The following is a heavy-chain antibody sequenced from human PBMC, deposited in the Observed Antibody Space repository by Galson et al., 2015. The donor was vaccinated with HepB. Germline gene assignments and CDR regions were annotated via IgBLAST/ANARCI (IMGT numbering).Heavy chain of an antibody. J-gene: IGHJ4*02. V-gene: IGHV1-18*01. CDR2: ISAYTGNT. D-gene: IGHD2-2*02. Sequence: SVKVSCKASGFSFTSYYGITWVRQAPGQGLEWMGWISAYTGNTNYAQNVQGRVTMTTDTSTSTAYMELTSLRSDDTAVYYCVRDPGYTSSYNFDYWGQGTLVTVSS. CDR3: VRDPGYTSSYNFDY. CDR1: GFSFTSYYG.